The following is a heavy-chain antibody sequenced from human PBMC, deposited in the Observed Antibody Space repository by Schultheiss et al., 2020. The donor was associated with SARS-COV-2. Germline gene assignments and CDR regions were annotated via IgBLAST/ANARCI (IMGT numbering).Heavy chain of an antibody. J-gene: IGHJ4*02. D-gene: IGHD3-16*01. V-gene: IGHV5-51*01. CDR3: ARSYLFGYYFDY. Sequence: GESLKISCTGSGYSFPSYWIAWVRQMPGKGLEWMGIIYPGDSDTKYSPSFQGQVTISADKSIGTAYLQWSSLKASDTAMYYCARSYLFGYYFDYWGQGTLVTVSS. CDR2: IYPGDSDT. CDR1: GYSFPSYW.